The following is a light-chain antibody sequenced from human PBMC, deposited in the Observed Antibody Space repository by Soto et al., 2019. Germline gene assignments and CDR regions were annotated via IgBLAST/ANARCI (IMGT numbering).Light chain of an antibody. V-gene: IGLV2-23*01. CDR2: EGS. Sequence: QSVLTQPASVSGSPGQSITISCTGTSSDVGSYNLVSWYQQHPGKAPKLMIYEGSKRPSGVSNRFSGSKSGNTASLTISGLQAEDGAEYYCCSYAGSIPVFGTGTKVTVL. CDR3: CSYAGSIPV. J-gene: IGLJ1*01. CDR1: SSDVGSYNL.